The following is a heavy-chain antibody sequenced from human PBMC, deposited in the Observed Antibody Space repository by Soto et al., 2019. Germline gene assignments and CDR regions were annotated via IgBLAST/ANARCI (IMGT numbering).Heavy chain of an antibody. Sequence: PSETLSLTCTVSGGSISSCDYYWSWIRQPPGKGLEWIGYIYYSGSTYYNPSLKSRVTISVDTSKNQFSLKLSSVTAADTAVYYCIAAASYSTFDYWGQGTLVTVSS. CDR1: GGSISSCDYY. D-gene: IGHD6-13*01. CDR2: IYYSGST. J-gene: IGHJ4*02. CDR3: IAAASYSTFDY. V-gene: IGHV4-30-4*01.